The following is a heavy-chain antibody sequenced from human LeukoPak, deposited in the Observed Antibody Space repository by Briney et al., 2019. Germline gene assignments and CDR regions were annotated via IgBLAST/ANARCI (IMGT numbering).Heavy chain of an antibody. J-gene: IGHJ4*02. D-gene: IGHD6-13*01. Sequence: GASVKVSCKASGYTFTAYYMHWVRQAPGHGLEWMGWINPNSGGTNYAQKFQGRVTMTRDTSISTAYMELSRLRSDDTAVYYCAREGIAAAGTSDYWGQGTLVTVSA. CDR2: INPNSGGT. CDR1: GYTFTAYY. V-gene: IGHV1-2*02. CDR3: AREGIAAAGTSDY.